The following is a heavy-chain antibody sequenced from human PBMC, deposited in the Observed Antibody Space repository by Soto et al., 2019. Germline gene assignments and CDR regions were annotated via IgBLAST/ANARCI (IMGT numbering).Heavy chain of an antibody. J-gene: IGHJ4*02. CDR1: GFTFSTYG. D-gene: IGHD3-16*01. Sequence: QVQLVESGGGVVQPGRSLRLSCVASGFTFSTYGMHWVRQAPGKGLEWVSFISYDGSNKYYADSVKGRFTISRDNSKNTLYLQMNSLRAEDTAVYYCAKDLGVIRRGYVDYWGQGTLVSVSS. CDR3: AKDLGVIRRGYVDY. CDR2: ISYDGSNK. V-gene: IGHV3-30*18.